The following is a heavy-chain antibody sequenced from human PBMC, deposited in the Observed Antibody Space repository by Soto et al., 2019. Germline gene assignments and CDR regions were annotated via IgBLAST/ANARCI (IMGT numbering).Heavy chain of an antibody. CDR2: IYATGTT. D-gene: IGHD2-21*01. Sequence: TSETLSLTCTVSVASIIGFYWSWIRKSAGKGLEWIGRIYATGTTDYNPSLKSRVMMSVDTSKNQFSLKLSSVTAADTAVYYCARDGKRILAFDIWGQGTMVTVSS. V-gene: IGHV4-4*07. CDR3: ARDGKRILAFDI. CDR1: VASIIGFY. J-gene: IGHJ3*02.